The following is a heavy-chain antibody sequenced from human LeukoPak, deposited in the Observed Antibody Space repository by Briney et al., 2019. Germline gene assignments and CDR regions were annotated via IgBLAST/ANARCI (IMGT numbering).Heavy chain of an antibody. D-gene: IGHD3-22*01. CDR3: ASGPDDSSGNIDY. CDR1: GYTFTSYG. Sequence: GASVKVSCKASGYTFTSYGISWVRQATGQGLEWMGWMNPNSGNTGYAQKFQGRVTMTRNTSISTAYMELSSLRSEDTAVYYCASGPDDSSGNIDYWGQGTLVTVSS. V-gene: IGHV1-8*02. J-gene: IGHJ4*02. CDR2: MNPNSGNT.